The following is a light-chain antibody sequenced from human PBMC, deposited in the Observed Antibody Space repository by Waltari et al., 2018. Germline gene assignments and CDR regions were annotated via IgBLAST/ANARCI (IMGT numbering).Light chain of an antibody. J-gene: IGLJ1*01. V-gene: IGLV1-47*01. CDR2: RNN. CDR1: GSTSGPTY. CDR3: AAWDDSLSGNV. Sequence: QSVLTRPPSASGAPRPSVPMPCSGGGSTSGPTYGDWNQQLPGTAPTLLIFRNNQRPSGVPDRFAGSKSGTSASLAISGLRSEDEADYYCAAWDDSLSGNVFGTGTKVTAL.